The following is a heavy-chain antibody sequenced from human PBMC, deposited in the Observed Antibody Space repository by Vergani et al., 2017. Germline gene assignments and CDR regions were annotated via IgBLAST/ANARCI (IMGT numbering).Heavy chain of an antibody. V-gene: IGHV4-34*01. Sequence: QVQLQEWGAGLLKTSETLSLTCGVSGGSFSDYYWSWIRQAPGMGLEWIGEVNHGGSTNYNPSLKSRLSISVDTSKNQFSLQLTSVTAADSALYFCASIARAPTRRNPPPDYWGQEILVTVSS. J-gene: IGHJ4*02. CDR3: ASIARAPTRRNPPPDY. D-gene: IGHD3-16*02. CDR1: GGSFSDYY. CDR2: VNHGGST.